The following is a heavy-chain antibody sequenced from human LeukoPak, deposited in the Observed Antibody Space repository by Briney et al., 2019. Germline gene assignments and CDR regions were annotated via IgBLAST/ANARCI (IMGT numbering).Heavy chain of an antibody. V-gene: IGHV1-18*01. CDR1: GYTFTSFG. CDR2: SSASNGNT. Sequence: GASVKVSCKASGYTFTSFGITWVRQAPGQGLEWVGWSSASNGNTKYAQKFQGRVAMTTDTSTSTAYMELSSLRSDDTAVYYCARGAPSDYWGQGTLVTVSS. CDR3: ARGAPSDY. J-gene: IGHJ4*02.